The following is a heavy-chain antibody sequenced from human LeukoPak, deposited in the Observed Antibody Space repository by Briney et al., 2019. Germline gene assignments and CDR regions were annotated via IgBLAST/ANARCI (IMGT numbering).Heavy chain of an antibody. J-gene: IGHJ5*02. D-gene: IGHD4-11*01. CDR2: INPSGGST. CDR3: ARCPSSGVWPSGDYSNWFDP. V-gene: IGHV1-46*01. CDR1: GYTFTSYY. Sequence: EASVKVSCMASGYTFTSYYMHWVQQAPGQGLEWMGIINPSGGSTSYAQKFQGRVTMTRDTSTSTVYMELSSLRSEDTAVYYCARCPSSGVWPSGDYSNWFDPWGQGTLVTVSS.